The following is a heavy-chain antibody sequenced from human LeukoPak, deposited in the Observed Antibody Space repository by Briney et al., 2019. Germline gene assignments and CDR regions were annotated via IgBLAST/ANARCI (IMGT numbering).Heavy chain of an antibody. CDR2: ISYDGSNK. CDR3: ARDRVAFLEWLLSY. CDR1: GFTFSSYA. D-gene: IGHD3-3*02. Sequence: GRSLRLSCGASGFTFSSYAMHWVRQAPGKGLEGVAVISYDGSNKYYADSVKGRFTISRDNSKNTLYLQMNSLRAEDTAVYYCARDRVAFLEWLLSYWGQGTLVTVSS. V-gene: IGHV3-30-3*01. J-gene: IGHJ4*02.